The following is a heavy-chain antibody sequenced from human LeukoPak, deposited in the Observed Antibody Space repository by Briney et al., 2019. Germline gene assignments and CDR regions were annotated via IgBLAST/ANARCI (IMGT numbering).Heavy chain of an antibody. V-gene: IGHV4-59*08. CDR3: ARRLRIEGGTRRGDALDL. J-gene: IGHJ3*01. Sequence: SETLSLTCTVSGGSINTYYWTWIRQPPGKGLEWIGYVYNSGSTNYNPSLKSRVTISTDTSKKQFSLRVSSVTAADTAVYYCARRLRIEGGTRRGDALDLWGQGTMVTVSS. CDR1: GGSINTYY. D-gene: IGHD1-26*01. CDR2: VYNSGST.